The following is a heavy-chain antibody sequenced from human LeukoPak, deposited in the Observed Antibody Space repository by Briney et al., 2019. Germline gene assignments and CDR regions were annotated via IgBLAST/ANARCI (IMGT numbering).Heavy chain of an antibody. CDR1: GGSISSSSYY. CDR3: ARTEQEEFGEAL. CDR2: IYYSGST. Sequence: ASETLSLTCTVSGGSISSSSYYWGWIRQPPGKGLEWIGSIYYSGSTYYNPSLKSRVTISVDTSKNQFSLKLSSVTAADTAVYYCARTEQEEFGEALWGQGTLVTVSS. J-gene: IGHJ4*02. V-gene: IGHV4-39*01. D-gene: IGHD3-10*01.